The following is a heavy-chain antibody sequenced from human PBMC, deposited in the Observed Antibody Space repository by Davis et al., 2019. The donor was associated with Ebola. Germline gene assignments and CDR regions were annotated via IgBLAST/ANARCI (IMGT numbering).Heavy chain of an antibody. D-gene: IGHD6-19*01. CDR2: IYHSGST. Sequence: PSETLSLTCAVSGYSISSGYYWGWIRQPPGKGLEWIGSIYHSGSTYYNPSLKSRVTISVDTSKNQFSLKLSSVTAADTAVYYCARGGSSGWYEDAFDIWGQGTMVTVSS. J-gene: IGHJ3*02. V-gene: IGHV4-38-2*01. CDR1: GYSISSGYY. CDR3: ARGGSSGWYEDAFDI.